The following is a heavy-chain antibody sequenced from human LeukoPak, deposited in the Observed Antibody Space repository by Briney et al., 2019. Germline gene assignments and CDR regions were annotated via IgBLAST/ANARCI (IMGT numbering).Heavy chain of an antibody. J-gene: IGHJ4*02. CDR3: ASIHHITH. Sequence: SETLSLTCTVSGGTISSSSYYWGWIRQPPGKGLEWIGSIYYSGSTYYNPSLKSRVTISVDTSKNQFSLKLSSVTAADTAVYYCASIHHITHWGQGTLVTVSS. CDR1: GGTISSSSYY. D-gene: IGHD3-10*01. CDR2: IYYSGST. V-gene: IGHV4-39*01.